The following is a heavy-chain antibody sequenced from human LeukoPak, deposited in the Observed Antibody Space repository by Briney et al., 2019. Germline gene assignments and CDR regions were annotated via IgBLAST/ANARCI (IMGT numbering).Heavy chain of an antibody. J-gene: IGHJ4*02. D-gene: IGHD4-17*01. Sequence: SETLSLTCTVSGGSISSSSYYWGWIRQPPGKGLEWIGSIYYSGSTYYNPSLKSRVTISVDTSKNQFSLKLSSVTAADTAVYYCARADVNYGDYVWLRSPFDYWGQETLVTVSS. V-gene: IGHV4-39*07. CDR2: IYYSGST. CDR3: ARADVNYGDYVWLRSPFDY. CDR1: GGSISSSSYY.